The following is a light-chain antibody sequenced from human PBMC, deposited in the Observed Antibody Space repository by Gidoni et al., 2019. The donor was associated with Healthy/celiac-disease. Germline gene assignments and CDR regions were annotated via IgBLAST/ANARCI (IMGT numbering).Light chain of an antibody. J-gene: IGKJ3*01. CDR1: QSVRSY. V-gene: IGKV3-11*01. CDR2: DEP. CDR3: QQRSNWPIT. Sequence: EIVLPKSPATLSLSPGERATLPCRASQSVRSYFAWYQQKPGQGPRLPIYDEPTSATGIPARFSGSGSGTDFTPTISSLEPEDFAVYYCQQRSNWPITFGPGTKVDIK.